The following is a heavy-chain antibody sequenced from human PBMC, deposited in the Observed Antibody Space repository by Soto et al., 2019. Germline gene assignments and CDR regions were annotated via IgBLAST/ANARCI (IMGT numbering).Heavy chain of an antibody. CDR2: ISAYNGNT. D-gene: IGHD2-15*01. V-gene: IGHV1-18*01. J-gene: IGHJ4*02. CDR3: MVAAHPYFFDY. Sequence: AASVKVSCKASGYTFTTYYISWVRQAPGQGLEWMGWISAYNGNTNYAQKLQGRDTMTTDTSTSTAYMEMRSLRSDDTTVNYYMVAAHPYFFDYGGEGPLVPVSS. CDR1: GYTFTTYY.